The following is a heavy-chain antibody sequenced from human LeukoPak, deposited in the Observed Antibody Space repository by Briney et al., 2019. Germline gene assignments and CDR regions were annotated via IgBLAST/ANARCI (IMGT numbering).Heavy chain of an antibody. D-gene: IGHD4-17*01. CDR1: GFXFSSYE. V-gene: IGHV3-48*03. CDR3: ARDGSDYGADY. J-gene: IGHJ4*02. CDR2: ISSSGNTI. Sequence: PGGSLRLSCAASGFXFSSYEINWVRQAPGKGLEWVSYISSSGNTIYYADSVKGRFTISRDNAKNSLYLQMNSLRAEDTAVYYCARDGSDYGADYWGQGTLVTVSS.